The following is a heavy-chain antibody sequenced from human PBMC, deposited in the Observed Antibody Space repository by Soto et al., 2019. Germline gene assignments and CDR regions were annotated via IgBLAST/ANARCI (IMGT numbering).Heavy chain of an antibody. CDR3: ATYSYLLDTSGSHDV. J-gene: IGHJ4*02. CDR2: ISYSGMT. D-gene: IGHD6-19*01. V-gene: IGHV4-39*01. CDR1: GRGMRSSRYY. Sequence: SESRSLTFTVSGRGMRSSRYYWGWIRQAPGTGLEGIASISYSGMTYYRHSPKGRVAISLGRSQHQFSLRLHSMTAADTPLYHSATYSYLLDTSGSHDVWGQGLQLTVSS.